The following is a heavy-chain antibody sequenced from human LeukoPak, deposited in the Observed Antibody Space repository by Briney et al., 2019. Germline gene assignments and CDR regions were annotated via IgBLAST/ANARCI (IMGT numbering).Heavy chain of an antibody. CDR1: GFTSSSFE. CDR2: ISSRGITT. V-gene: IGHV3-48*03. J-gene: IGHJ4*02. D-gene: IGHD6-13*01. Sequence: GGSLRLSCAASGFTSSSFEMHWVRQVPGKGLEWVSYISSRGITTYYADSVKGRFTVSRDNAKNSLFLQMNSLRVEDTAVYFCARGAASGTVYFDYWGQGTLVTVSS. CDR3: ARGAASGTVYFDY.